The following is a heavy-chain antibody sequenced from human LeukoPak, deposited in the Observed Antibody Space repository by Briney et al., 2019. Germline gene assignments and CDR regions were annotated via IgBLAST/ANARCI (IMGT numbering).Heavy chain of an antibody. J-gene: IGHJ4*02. Sequence: AGGSLRLSCAASGFTFSSYAVHWVRQAPGKGLEWVAVISYDGSNKYYADSVKGRFTISRDNSKNTLYLQMNSLRAEDTPVYYCARSTGYSGGWIDYWGQGTLVTVSS. CDR2: ISYDGSNK. D-gene: IGHD6-19*01. CDR3: ARSTGYSGGWIDY. V-gene: IGHV3-30*01. CDR1: GFTFSSYA.